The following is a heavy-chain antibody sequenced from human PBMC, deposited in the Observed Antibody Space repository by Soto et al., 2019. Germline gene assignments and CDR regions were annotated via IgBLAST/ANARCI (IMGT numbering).Heavy chain of an antibody. CDR2: IYYSGST. CDR3: ARQNGYSSSWYQIEDYYYYYYMDV. CDR1: GGSISSYY. D-gene: IGHD6-13*01. Sequence: SETLSLTCTVSGGSISSYYWSWIRQPPGKGLEWIGYIYYSGSTNYNPSLKSRVTISVDTSKNQFSLKLSSVTAADTAVYYCARQNGYSSSWYQIEDYYYYYYMDVWGKGTTVTVS. V-gene: IGHV4-59*08. J-gene: IGHJ6*03.